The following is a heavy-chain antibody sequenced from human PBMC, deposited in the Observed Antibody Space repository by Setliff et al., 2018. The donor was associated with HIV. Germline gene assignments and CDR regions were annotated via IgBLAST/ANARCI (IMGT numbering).Heavy chain of an antibody. V-gene: IGHV1-8*02. D-gene: IGHD3-10*01. CDR2: MNPNSGNT. Sequence: ASVKVSCKASGYTFTSYDINWVRQATGQGLEWMGWMNPNSGNTGYAQKFQGRVTMTRNTSISTAYMELSSLRSDDTAVYYCVSRSRHMVRGYYFDYWGQGALVTVSS. CDR3: VSRSRHMVRGYYFDY. CDR1: GYTFTSYD. J-gene: IGHJ4*02.